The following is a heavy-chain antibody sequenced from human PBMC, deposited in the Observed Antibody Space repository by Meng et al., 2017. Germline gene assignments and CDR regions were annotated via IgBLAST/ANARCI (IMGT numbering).Heavy chain of an antibody. CDR2: ISTTGSSI. J-gene: IGHJ5*02. Sequence: LVGSGGGLVKAGGSLRLSCAASGFTFRDYYMTWIRQAPGKGLEWVSSISTTGSSIYYADSVKGRFSISRDNAENSLYLQINSLRVEDTAVYYCARDHGFLNWFDPWGQGTLVTASS. CDR3: ARDHGFLNWFDP. CDR1: GFTFRDYY. D-gene: IGHD2/OR15-2a*01. V-gene: IGHV3-11*04.